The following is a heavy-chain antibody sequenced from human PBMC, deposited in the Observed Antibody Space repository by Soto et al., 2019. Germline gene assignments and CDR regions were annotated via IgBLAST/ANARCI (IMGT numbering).Heavy chain of an antibody. CDR3: AREVEGRYSSSDF. Sequence: ASVKVSCKTSGYTFTDHGIDWVRQAPGQGVEWVVWVSSYNGNTNYAYNLKDRVIMTTDASTSTAYMELRGLRSDDTAVYYCAREVEGRYSSSDFWGQGTPVTVSS. CDR2: VSSYNGNT. V-gene: IGHV1-18*01. D-gene: IGHD3-10*01. CDR1: GYTFTDHG. J-gene: IGHJ4*02.